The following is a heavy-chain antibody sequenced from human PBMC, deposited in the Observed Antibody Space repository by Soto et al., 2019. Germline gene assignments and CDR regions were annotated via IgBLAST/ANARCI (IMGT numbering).Heavy chain of an antibody. V-gene: IGHV3-23*01. CDR2: ISGDSGRT. Sequence: EVQLLESGGGLVQPAGSVRLSCAASGLTFGTYAMSWVRQAPGKGLEWVSAISGDSGRTYYADSVKGRFTISRDNSKNTLYLQMNTLRAEDTAVYYCAVTPNCGRDCSAASYWYFDIWGRGTLVTVSS. J-gene: IGHJ2*01. D-gene: IGHD2-21*02. CDR3: AVTPNCGRDCSAASYWYFDI. CDR1: GLTFGTYA.